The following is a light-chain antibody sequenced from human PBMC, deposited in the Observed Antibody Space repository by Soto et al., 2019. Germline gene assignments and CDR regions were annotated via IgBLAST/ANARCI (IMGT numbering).Light chain of an antibody. Sequence: QSVLTQPPSVSAAPGQKVTISCSGNSSNIGGNSVSWYQQPPGTAPKLLIYDDNKRPSGIPDRFSGSKSGTSATLGITGFQTGDEADYYCGSWDSSLSAYVFGTGTKGTVL. CDR2: DDN. CDR3: GSWDSSLSAYV. J-gene: IGLJ1*01. V-gene: IGLV1-51*01. CDR1: SSNIGGNS.